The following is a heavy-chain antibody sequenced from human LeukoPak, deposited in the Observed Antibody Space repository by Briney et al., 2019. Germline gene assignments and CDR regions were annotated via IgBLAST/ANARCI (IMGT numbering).Heavy chain of an antibody. CDR2: IYHSGST. Sequence: SETLSLTCAVSGGSISSSNWWSGVRQPPGKGLEWSGEIYHSGSTNYNPSLKSRVTISVDKSKNQFSLKLSSVTDADTAVYYCARGPCYYDSSGYYIPYYGMDVWGQGTTVTVSS. J-gene: IGHJ6*02. CDR3: ARGPCYYDSSGYYIPYYGMDV. V-gene: IGHV4-4*02. CDR1: GGSISSSNW. D-gene: IGHD3-22*01.